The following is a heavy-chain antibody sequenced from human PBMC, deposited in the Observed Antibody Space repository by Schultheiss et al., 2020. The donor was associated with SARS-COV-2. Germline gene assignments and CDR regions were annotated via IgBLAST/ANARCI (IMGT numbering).Heavy chain of an antibody. V-gene: IGHV1-18*01. CDR1: GYTFTSYA. Sequence: ASVKVSCKASGYTFTSYAMHWVRQAPGQGLEWMGWISAYNGNTNYAQKLQGRVTMTTDTSTSTAYMELRSLRSDDTAVYYCARGPPRYFDWHSLLLNYYYGMDVWGQGTTVTVSS. CDR3: ARGPPRYFDWHSLLLNYYYGMDV. D-gene: IGHD3-9*01. CDR2: ISAYNGNT. J-gene: IGHJ6*02.